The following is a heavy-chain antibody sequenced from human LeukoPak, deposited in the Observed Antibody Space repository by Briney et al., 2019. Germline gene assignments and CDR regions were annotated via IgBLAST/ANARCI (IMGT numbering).Heavy chain of an antibody. CDR3: ARDATRGGDNDY. Sequence: PGGSLRRSCATSGFTFSSNWMSWVRQAPGEGLEWVANINEDGSYKFHADSVKGRLTISRDNSKNSLYLQMSSLRADDTAVYYCARDATRGGDNDYWGQGTRVIVSS. D-gene: IGHD2-21*02. CDR2: INEDGSYK. CDR1: GFTFSSNW. V-gene: IGHV3-7*01. J-gene: IGHJ4*02.